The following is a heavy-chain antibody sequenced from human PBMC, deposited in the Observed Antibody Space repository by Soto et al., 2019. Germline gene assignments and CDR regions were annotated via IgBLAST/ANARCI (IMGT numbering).Heavy chain of an antibody. V-gene: IGHV1-2*02. J-gene: IGHJ6*02. Sequence: QVQLVQSGTEVKRPGDSVKVSCKASGYTFTGYYVHWVRQAPGQGLEWMGWINPNSGDTYLAQRFQGRVTMNRGTSLGTSYMELRGLTSDDTAEYYCAKGGAIVAAGTRVYLYNAMDVWGQGTTVTVSS. CDR1: GYTFTGYY. CDR3: AKGGAIVAAGTRVYLYNAMDV. D-gene: IGHD1-26*01. CDR2: INPNSGDT.